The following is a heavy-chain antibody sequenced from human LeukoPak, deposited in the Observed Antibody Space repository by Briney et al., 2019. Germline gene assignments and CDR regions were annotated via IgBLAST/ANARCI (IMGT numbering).Heavy chain of an antibody. D-gene: IGHD6-19*01. J-gene: IGHJ4*02. CDR1: GFTFSSYG. Sequence: PGGSLRLSCAASGFTFSSYGMHWVRQTPGKGLEWMAVISYDGSNKYYADSVKGRFTISRDNSKNTLYLQMNSLRAEDTAVYYCARASTSSVWFYYFDYWGQGTLVTVSS. CDR3: ARASTSSVWFYYFDY. CDR2: ISYDGSNK. V-gene: IGHV3-30*03.